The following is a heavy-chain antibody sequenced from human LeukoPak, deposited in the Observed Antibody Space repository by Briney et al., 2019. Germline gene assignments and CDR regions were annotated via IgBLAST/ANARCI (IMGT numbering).Heavy chain of an antibody. V-gene: IGHV3-23*01. Sequence: GGSLRLSCAASGFTFSSYAMSWVRQAPGKGLEWVSAISGSGGSTYYADSVKGRFTISRDNSKNTLYLQTNSLRAEDTAVYYCAKDQMDGYYDSSGYYYGYWGQGTLVTVSS. CDR1: GFTFSSYA. CDR2: ISGSGGST. D-gene: IGHD3-22*01. CDR3: AKDQMDGYYDSSGYYYGY. J-gene: IGHJ4*02.